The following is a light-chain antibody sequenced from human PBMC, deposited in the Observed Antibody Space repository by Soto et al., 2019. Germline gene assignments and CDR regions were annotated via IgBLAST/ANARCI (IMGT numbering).Light chain of an antibody. CDR1: QSVSRY. Sequence: EIVLTQSPATLSLSPGERATLSCRASQSVSRYLAWYQQKPGQAPSLLIYDASNRATGIPARFSGSGSGTDFTLTISRLEPEDFAVYYCQQYGRSGTFGQGTKVDIK. J-gene: IGKJ1*01. CDR2: DAS. CDR3: QQYGRSGT. V-gene: IGKV3-11*01.